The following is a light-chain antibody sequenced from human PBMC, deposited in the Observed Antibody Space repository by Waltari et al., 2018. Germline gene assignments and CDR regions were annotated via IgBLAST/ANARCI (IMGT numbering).Light chain of an antibody. Sequence: QSALTQPASVSGSRGQSITISCPGSSSDIGSYNLVSWYQHHPGKAPKLLIYGVNNRPSGVSNRFSGSKSGNTASLTISGLQAEDEADYYCSSYAGSVVFGGGTKLTVL. CDR3: SSYAGSVV. V-gene: IGLV2-23*02. CDR2: GVN. J-gene: IGLJ3*02. CDR1: SSDIGSYNL.